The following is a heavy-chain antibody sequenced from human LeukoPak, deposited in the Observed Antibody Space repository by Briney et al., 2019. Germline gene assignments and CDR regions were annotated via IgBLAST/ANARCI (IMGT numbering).Heavy chain of an antibody. Sequence: SETLSLTCTVSGGSISSSSYYWGWIRQPPGKGLEWIGSIYYSGSTYYNPSLKSRVTISVDTSKNQFSLKLSSVTAAGTAVYYCARQGSIYYDSSGYPRPEDFDYWGQGTLVTVSS. CDR1: GGSISSSSYY. D-gene: IGHD3-22*01. V-gene: IGHV4-39*01. CDR2: IYYSGST. CDR3: ARQGSIYYDSSGYPRPEDFDY. J-gene: IGHJ4*02.